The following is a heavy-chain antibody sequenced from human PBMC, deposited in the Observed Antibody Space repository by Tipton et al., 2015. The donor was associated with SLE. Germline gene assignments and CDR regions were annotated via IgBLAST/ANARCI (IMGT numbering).Heavy chain of an antibody. Sequence: GSLRLSCAASGFTFSDYYMSWIRQAPGKGLEWVSYISSSGSTIYYADSVKGRFTISRDNAKNSLYLQMNSLRAEDTAVYYCARALYCSSTSCYPPYYMDVWGKGTTVTVSS. D-gene: IGHD2-2*01. CDR1: GFTFSDYY. V-gene: IGHV3-11*01. CDR2: ISSSGSTI. CDR3: ARALYCSSTSCYPPYYMDV. J-gene: IGHJ6*03.